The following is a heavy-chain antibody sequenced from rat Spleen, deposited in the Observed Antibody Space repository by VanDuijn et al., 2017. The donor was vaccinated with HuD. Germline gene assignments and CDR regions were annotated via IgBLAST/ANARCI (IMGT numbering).Heavy chain of an antibody. V-gene: IGHV5-20*01. CDR2: ISLDGTNT. CDR3: TVYYGFLGPFDY. Sequence: EVQLVESGGGLVQPGRSLKLSCAASGFTFSNYYMAWVRQAPTKGLEWVATISLDGTNTYYRDSVKGRFTISRDNSKSTLDLQMDSLRSEDTATYYCTVYYGFLGPFDYWGQGVMVTVSS. CDR1: GFTFSNYY. J-gene: IGHJ2*01. D-gene: IGHD1-6*01.